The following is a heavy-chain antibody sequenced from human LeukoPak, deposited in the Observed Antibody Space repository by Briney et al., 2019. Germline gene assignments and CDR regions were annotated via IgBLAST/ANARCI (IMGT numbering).Heavy chain of an antibody. CDR3: ARYEYSSRRFDP. V-gene: IGHV3-23*01. CDR1: GFTFRSYA. Sequence: GGSLRLSCAASGFTFRSYAMSWVRQAPGKGLEWVSAISGSGGSTYYADSVKGRFTISRDNSKNTLYLQMNSLRAEDTAVYYCARYEYSSRRFDPWGQGTLVTVSS. D-gene: IGHD6-13*01. CDR2: ISGSGGST. J-gene: IGHJ5*02.